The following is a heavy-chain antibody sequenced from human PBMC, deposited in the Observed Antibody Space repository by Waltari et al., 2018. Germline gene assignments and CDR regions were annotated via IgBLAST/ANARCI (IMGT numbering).Heavy chain of an antibody. D-gene: IGHD5-12*01. V-gene: IGHV4-39*01. CDR3: ATYIGASVGTAAFDV. CDR1: GVLITSNRHY. Sequence: QLQLQESGPRLVRPSETLSLIFRVSGVLITSNRHYWAWLRQSPGQGLEWIGTVSYSGTTYISPSLKSRVSVSRDTSKNQVSLILGSVTAADMAVYYCATYIGASVGTAAFDVWGQGTMVTVSS. J-gene: IGHJ3*01. CDR2: VSYSGTT.